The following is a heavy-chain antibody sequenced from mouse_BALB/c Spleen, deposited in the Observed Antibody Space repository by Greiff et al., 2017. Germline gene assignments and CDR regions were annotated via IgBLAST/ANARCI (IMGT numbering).Heavy chain of an antibody. CDR1: GFSLTSYG. D-gene: IGHD2-10*02. Sequence: VMLVESGPGLVQPSQSLSITCTVSGFSLTSYGVHWVRQSPGKGLEWLGVIWSGGSTDYNAAFISRLSISKDNSKSQVFFKMNSLQANDTAIYYCARTQYGNYGFAYWGQGTLVTVSA. CDR2: IWSGGST. J-gene: IGHJ3*01. V-gene: IGHV2-2*02. CDR3: ARTQYGNYGFAY.